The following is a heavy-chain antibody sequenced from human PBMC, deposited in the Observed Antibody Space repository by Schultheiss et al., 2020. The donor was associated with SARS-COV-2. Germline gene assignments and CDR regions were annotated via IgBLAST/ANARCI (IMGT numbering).Heavy chain of an antibody. CDR3: ATDSGGYSSGWSGGY. V-gene: IGHV1-46*03. CDR2: INPSGGST. J-gene: IGHJ4*02. CDR1: GYTFTSYY. D-gene: IGHD6-19*01. Sequence: GGSLRLSCKASGYTFTSYYMHWVRQAPGQGLEWMGIINPSGGSTSYAQKFQGRVTMTRDTSTSTVYMELSSLRSEDTAVYYCATDSGGYSSGWSGGYWGQGTLVTVSS.